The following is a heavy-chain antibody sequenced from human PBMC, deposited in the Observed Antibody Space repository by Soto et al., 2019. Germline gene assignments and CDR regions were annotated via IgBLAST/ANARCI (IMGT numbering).Heavy chain of an antibody. D-gene: IGHD2-21*02. J-gene: IGHJ4*02. Sequence: PGWSLRLCCAACGFSLTHSSMNWVRKAPGKGLEWVAYISSSSNNIYYADSVKGRFTISRDNVKNSVDLQMNSLRDEDTAVYYCARDARREVTSFLNYWGPGILVTVS. CDR3: ARDARREVTSFLNY. V-gene: IGHV3-48*02. CDR2: ISSSSNNI. CDR1: GFSLTHSS.